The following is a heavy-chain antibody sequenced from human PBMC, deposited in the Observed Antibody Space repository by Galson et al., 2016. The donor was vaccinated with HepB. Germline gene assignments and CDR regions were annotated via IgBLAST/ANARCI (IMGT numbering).Heavy chain of an antibody. CDR2: IYYSGST. Sequence: SETLSLTCTVSGGSTSSYYWSWIRQPPGKGLEWIGYIYYSGSTNYNPSLKSRVTISVDTSKNQFSLKLRSVTAADTAVYYCARGGYCSGGSCYFSWGYLGNYYYGMDVWGQGTTVTVSS. J-gene: IGHJ6*02. CDR1: GGSTSSYY. D-gene: IGHD2-15*01. V-gene: IGHV4-59*01. CDR3: ARGGYCSGGSCYFSWGYLGNYYYGMDV.